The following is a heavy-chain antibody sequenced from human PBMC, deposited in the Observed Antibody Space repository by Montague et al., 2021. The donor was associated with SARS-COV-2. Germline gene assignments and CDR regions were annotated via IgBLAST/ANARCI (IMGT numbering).Heavy chain of an antibody. D-gene: IGHD3-22*01. CDR1: GGSISSGGYY. Sequence: TLSLTCTVSGGSISSGGYYWSWIRQHPGKGLEWIGYIYHTGXTXSXXXXKXRVTISKETSKNHFSLNLSSVTAADSAVYYCARDSGYYDSSGYSYDAFDIWGQGTKVTVSS. V-gene: IGHV4-31*03. CDR3: ARDSGYYDSSGYSYDAFDI. CDR2: IYHTGXT. J-gene: IGHJ3*02.